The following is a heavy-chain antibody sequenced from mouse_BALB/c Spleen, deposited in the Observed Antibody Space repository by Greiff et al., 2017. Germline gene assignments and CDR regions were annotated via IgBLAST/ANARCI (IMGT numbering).Heavy chain of an antibody. D-gene: IGHD2-14*01. Sequence: EVQVVESGPELVKPGASVKIPCKASGYTFTDYNMDWVKQSHGKSLEWIGDINPNNGGTIYNQKFKGKATLTVDKSSSTAYMELRSLTSEDTAVYYCARYRWVGYDGYYFDYWGQGTTLTVSS. J-gene: IGHJ2*01. CDR3: ARYRWVGYDGYYFDY. CDR1: GYTFTDYN. CDR2: INPNNGGT. V-gene: IGHV1-18*01.